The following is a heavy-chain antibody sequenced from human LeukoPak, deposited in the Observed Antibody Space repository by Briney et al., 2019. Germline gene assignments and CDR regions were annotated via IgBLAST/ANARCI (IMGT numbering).Heavy chain of an antibody. CDR1: GFTFSSYG. Sequence: PGGSLRLSCAASGFTFSSYGMNWVRQAPGKGLEWVSGIGVGGTTYYADSVKGRLTISRDTSKNTLYLQMNSLRVEDTAVYYCAKTQGYYDCWGQGTLVTVSS. D-gene: IGHD3-22*01. CDR3: AKTQGYYDC. V-gene: IGHV3-23*01. J-gene: IGHJ4*02. CDR2: IGVGGTT.